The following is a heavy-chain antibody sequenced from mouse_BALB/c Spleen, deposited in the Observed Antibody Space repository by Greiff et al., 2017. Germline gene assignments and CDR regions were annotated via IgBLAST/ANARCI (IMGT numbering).Heavy chain of an antibody. V-gene: IGHV14-4*02. CDR2: IDPENGDT. J-gene: IGHJ2*01. CDR1: GFNIKDYY. Sequence: VQLKHSGAELVRSGASVKLSCTASGFNIKDYYMHWVKQRPEQGLEWIGWIDPENGDTEYAPKFQGKATMTADTSSNTAYLQLSSLTSEDTAVYYCKAGGYYGKNDYWGQGTTLTVSA. CDR3: KAGGYYGKNDY. D-gene: IGHD1-1*01.